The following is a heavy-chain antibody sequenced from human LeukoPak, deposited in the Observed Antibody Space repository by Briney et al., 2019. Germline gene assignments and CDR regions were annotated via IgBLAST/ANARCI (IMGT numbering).Heavy chain of an antibody. CDR3: ASLRFGDSYFAF. V-gene: IGHV4-38-2*02. CDR2: IYQNRHA. Sequence: SETLSRTCKVSNYSGRSDLHWICILQSPAITLEYIPSIYQNRHAYYSPSLKSRFLISFGTCNEDLPLKINAFTTTDTALYYCASLRFGDSYFAFWGQGTQVTVSS. D-gene: IGHD3-10*01. CDR1: NYSGRSDLH. J-gene: IGHJ4*02.